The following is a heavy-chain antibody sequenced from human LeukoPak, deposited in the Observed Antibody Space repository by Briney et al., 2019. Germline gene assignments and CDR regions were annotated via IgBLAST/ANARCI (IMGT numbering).Heavy chain of an antibody. V-gene: IGHV3-74*01. CDR2: INSDGSST. CDR3: AKDLDPHYYGSGRSHYYYYYYMDV. CDR1: GFTFSNYW. J-gene: IGHJ6*03. D-gene: IGHD3-10*01. Sequence: GGSLRLSCAASGFTFSNYWMNWVRQAPGKGLVWVSRINSDGSSTSYADSVKGRFTISRDNAKNTLYLQMNSLRAEDTAVYYCAKDLDPHYYGSGRSHYYYYYYMDVWGKGTTVTVSS.